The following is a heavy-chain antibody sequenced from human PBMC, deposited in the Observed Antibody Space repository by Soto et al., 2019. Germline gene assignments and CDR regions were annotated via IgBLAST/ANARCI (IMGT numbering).Heavy chain of an antibody. CDR3: ARRDRSGFSYWLDT. CDR1: GGSISSGDYY. J-gene: IGHJ5*02. Sequence: LSLTCTVSGGSISSGDYYWSWIRQHPGKGLEWIGTIYFSGTTYYNPSLKSRVTISVDTSKDQFSLNLSSVTAADTAVYYCARRDRSGFSYWLDTWGQGTLVTVSS. V-gene: IGHV4-31*03. CDR2: IYFSGTT. D-gene: IGHD3-22*01.